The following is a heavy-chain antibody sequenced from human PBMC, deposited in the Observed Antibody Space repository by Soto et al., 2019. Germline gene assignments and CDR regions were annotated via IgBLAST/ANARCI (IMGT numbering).Heavy chain of an antibody. D-gene: IGHD3-10*02. CDR1: GGSICSRTFY. CDR3: AIQAWDRIPCLCSRSYYLYWFDP. Sequence: PSETLSLTCTVSGGSICSRTFYWGWIRQPPGKGLESIGSIYYSGSTYYTPSLKSRVSISVETSNNQISLKLSSVTAADTAVYYCAIQAWDRIPCLCSRSYYLYWFDPWGQATLV. J-gene: IGHJ5*02. V-gene: IGHV4-39*01. CDR2: IYYSGST.